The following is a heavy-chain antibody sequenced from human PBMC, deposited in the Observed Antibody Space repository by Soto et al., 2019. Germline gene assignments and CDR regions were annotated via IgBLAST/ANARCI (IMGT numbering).Heavy chain of an antibody. V-gene: IGHV1-24*01. CDR2: FAPEDGET. CDR3: ATVSTFDTMFGVVISGAGYYYGMDV. CDR1: GYPLNELS. J-gene: IGHJ6*02. D-gene: IGHD3-3*01. Sequence: ASVKVSCKVSGYPLNELSIHWVRQAPGKGLEWMGGFAPEDGETIYAQKFQGRVNMTEDTSTDTAYMELSSLRSEDTAVYYGATVSTFDTMFGVVISGAGYYYGMDVWGPGTTVTVSS.